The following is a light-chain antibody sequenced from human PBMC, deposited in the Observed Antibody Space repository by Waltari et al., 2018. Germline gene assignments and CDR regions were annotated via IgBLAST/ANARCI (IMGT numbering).Light chain of an antibody. CDR1: SGHSSNV. CDR3: QTGGHGTWV. J-gene: IGLJ3*02. CDR2: VNSDGSH. V-gene: IGLV4-69*01. Sequence: QLVVTQSPSASAPLGASVKLTCTLSSGHSSNVIAWLQQRPDKGPRYLMKVNSDGSHSKGDEIPDLFSGSSSVAERYLTISSLQSDDEADYDCQTGGHGTWVFGGGTKLTVL.